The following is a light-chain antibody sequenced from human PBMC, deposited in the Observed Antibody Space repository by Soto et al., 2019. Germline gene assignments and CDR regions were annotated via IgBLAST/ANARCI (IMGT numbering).Light chain of an antibody. CDR1: QGVSNY. J-gene: IGKJ1*01. CDR2: GAS. V-gene: IGKV3-20*01. Sequence: EIVLTQSPGTLSLSPGERATLSCRASQGVSNYLVWYQQKPGQAPRLLIYGASSRATGIPDRFSGSGSGTDFTLTISRLEPEDFAVYYCQQFGGSPQTFGQGTKVEIK. CDR3: QQFGGSPQT.